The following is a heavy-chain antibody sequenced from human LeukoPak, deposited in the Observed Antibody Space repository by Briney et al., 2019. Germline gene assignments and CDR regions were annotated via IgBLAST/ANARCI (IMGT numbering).Heavy chain of an antibody. CDR2: IHYRGST. CDR3: ARLDSSGWYLGS. Sequence: SETLSLTCTVSGGSISSYYWSWIRQSPGEGLEWIGYIHYRGSTNYNPSLKSRVTISVDTSKNQFSLKLTSVTAADTAVYYCARLDSSGWYLGSWGQGTLVTVSS. J-gene: IGHJ5*02. D-gene: IGHD6-13*01. CDR1: GGSISSYY. V-gene: IGHV4-59*08.